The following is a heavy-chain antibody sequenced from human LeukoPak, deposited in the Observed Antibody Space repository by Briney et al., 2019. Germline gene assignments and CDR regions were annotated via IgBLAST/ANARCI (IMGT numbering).Heavy chain of an antibody. CDR1: GYSFTTYW. V-gene: IGHV5-51*01. D-gene: IGHD6-19*01. CDR2: IYPGDSDT. Sequence: GESLKISCKCSGYSFTTYWIGWVRQMSGKGLEWMGIIYPGDSDTRYSPSFQGQVTISADKSISTAYLQWSSLKASDSAMYYCARSASGWGLDDWGQGTLVTVSS. J-gene: IGHJ4*02. CDR3: ARSASGWGLDD.